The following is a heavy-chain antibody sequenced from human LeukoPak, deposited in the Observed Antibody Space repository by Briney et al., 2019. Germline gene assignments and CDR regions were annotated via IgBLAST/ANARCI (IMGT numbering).Heavy chain of an antibody. Sequence: SETLSLTCTVSGGSISSYYWSWIRQPPGKGLEWIGYIYYSGSTNYNPSLKSRVTISVDTPKNQFSLKLSSVTAADTAVYYCARSVAGSGVFDYWGQGALVTVSS. CDR1: GGSISSYY. J-gene: IGHJ4*02. D-gene: IGHD6-19*01. V-gene: IGHV4-59*01. CDR3: ARSVAGSGVFDY. CDR2: IYYSGST.